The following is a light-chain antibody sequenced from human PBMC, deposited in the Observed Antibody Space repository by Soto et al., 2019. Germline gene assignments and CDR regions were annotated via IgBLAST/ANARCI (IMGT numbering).Light chain of an antibody. V-gene: IGLV2-23*01. Sequence: QSALTQPASVSGSPGQSITISCTGTSSDVGSYNLVSWYQQHPGKAPKLMIYEDSKRPSGVSNRFSGSKSGNTASLTISGLQAEDEADYYCCSYARGSTLVFGGGTKVTVL. CDR1: SSDVGSYNL. CDR2: EDS. CDR3: CSYARGSTLV. J-gene: IGLJ3*02.